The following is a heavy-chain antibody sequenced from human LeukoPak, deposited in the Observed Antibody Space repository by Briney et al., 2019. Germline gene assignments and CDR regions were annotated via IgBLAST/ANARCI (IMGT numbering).Heavy chain of an antibody. CDR2: IYYSGST. D-gene: IGHD1-1*01. J-gene: IGHJ4*02. CDR1: GGSISSYY. Sequence: SETLSLTCTVSGGSISSYYWSWIRQPPGKGLEWIGYIYYSGSTNYNPSLKSRVTISVDTSKNQFSLKLSSVTAADTAVYYCARDPSRYPLDYWGQGTLVTVSS. V-gene: IGHV4-59*12. CDR3: ARDPSRYPLDY.